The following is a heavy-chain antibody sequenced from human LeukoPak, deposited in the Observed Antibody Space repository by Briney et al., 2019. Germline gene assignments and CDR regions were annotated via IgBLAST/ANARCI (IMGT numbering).Heavy chain of an antibody. CDR2: TNAGNGNT. D-gene: IGHD3-10*01. J-gene: IGHJ4*02. CDR3: ARTAMVRGVIITEGMYYFDY. V-gene: IGHV1-3*01. CDR1: GYTFTSYG. Sequence: ASVKVSCKASGYTFTSYGISWVRQAPGQRLEWMGWTNAGNGNTKYSQKFQGRVTITRDTSASTAYMELSSLRSEDTAVYYCARTAMVRGVIITEGMYYFDYWGQGTLVTVSS.